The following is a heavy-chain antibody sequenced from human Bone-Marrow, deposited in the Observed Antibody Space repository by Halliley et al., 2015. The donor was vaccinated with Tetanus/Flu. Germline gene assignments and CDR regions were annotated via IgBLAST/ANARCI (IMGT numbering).Heavy chain of an antibody. CDR3: AKVRWEYSSNWSWFAS. V-gene: IGHV3-30*18. D-gene: IGHD6-13*01. J-gene: IGHJ5*01. CDR2: ISYDGSSE. Sequence: ISYDGSSEYYAESVKGRFTISRDNSKHTLFLQMNRLTTGDTAMYYCAKVRWEYSSNWSWFASWGQGTLVTVSS.